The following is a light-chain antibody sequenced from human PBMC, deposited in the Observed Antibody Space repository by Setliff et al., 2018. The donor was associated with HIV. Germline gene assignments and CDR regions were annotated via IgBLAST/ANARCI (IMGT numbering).Light chain of an antibody. V-gene: IGLV2-14*01. Sequence: QSVLAQPASVSGSPGQSITISCTGTSSDIGGYNYVSWYQQHPGKAPKLTIYDVSKRPSGVSNRFSGSKSANTASLTISGLQPEDEADYYCSSYTSSSTYVFGSGTKVTVL. CDR3: SSYTSSSTYV. CDR1: SSDIGGYNY. J-gene: IGLJ1*01. CDR2: DVS.